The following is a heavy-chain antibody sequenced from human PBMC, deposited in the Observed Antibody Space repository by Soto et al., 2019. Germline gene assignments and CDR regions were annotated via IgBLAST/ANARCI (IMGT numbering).Heavy chain of an antibody. CDR1: VYPFTSYH. V-gene: IGHV1-2*02. CDR3: ARDDSGHGMDV. D-gene: IGHD1-26*01. J-gene: IGHJ6*02. CDR2: INPNSGGA. Sequence: SVKVSCKTSVYPFTSYHIHWDRQAPGQGLEWMGWINPNSGGANYAQKFEGRVTMTRDTSISTVYMELSRLGSDDTALYYCARDDSGHGMDVWGQGTTVTSP.